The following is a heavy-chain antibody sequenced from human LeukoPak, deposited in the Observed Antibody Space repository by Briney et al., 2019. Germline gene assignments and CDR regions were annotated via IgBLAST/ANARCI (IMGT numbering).Heavy chain of an antibody. CDR1: GFTFDDYA. CDR2: ISWDSGSI. D-gene: IGHD1-14*01. V-gene: IGHV3-9*01. Sequence: GRSLRLSCAASGFTFDDYAMHWVRQAPGKGLEWVSGISWDSGSIGYADSVKGRFTISRDNAKNSLYLQMNSLRVEDTALYYCAKDRQGRTHAFDIWGQGTMVTVSS. J-gene: IGHJ3*02. CDR3: AKDRQGRTHAFDI.